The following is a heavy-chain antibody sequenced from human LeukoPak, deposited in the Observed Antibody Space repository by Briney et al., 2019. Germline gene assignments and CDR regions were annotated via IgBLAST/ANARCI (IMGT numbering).Heavy chain of an antibody. Sequence: GGSLRLSCAASGFTFSSYGMHWVRQAPGKGLEWVAVISYDGSNKYYADSVKGRFTISRDNSKNTLYLQMNSLRAEDTAVYYCAKRLYGGNSDYYYGMDVWGQGTTVTVSS. J-gene: IGHJ6*02. CDR2: ISYDGSNK. CDR3: AKRLYGGNSDYYYGMDV. CDR1: GFTFSSYG. D-gene: IGHD4-23*01. V-gene: IGHV3-30*18.